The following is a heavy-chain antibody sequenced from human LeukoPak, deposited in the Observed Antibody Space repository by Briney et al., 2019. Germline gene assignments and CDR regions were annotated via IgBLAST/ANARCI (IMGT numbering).Heavy chain of an antibody. CDR2: IYDSGST. D-gene: IGHD3-16*01. CDR1: GGSIRSSYYY. J-gene: IGHJ5*02. Sequence: SETLSLTCTVSGGSIRSSYYYWGWIRQPPGKGREWIGSIYDSGSTYYNPSLKSRVTISVDTSKNQFSLKLKSVTAADTAVYYCARHYAPWGQGTLVTVSS. CDR3: ARHYAP. V-gene: IGHV4-39*01.